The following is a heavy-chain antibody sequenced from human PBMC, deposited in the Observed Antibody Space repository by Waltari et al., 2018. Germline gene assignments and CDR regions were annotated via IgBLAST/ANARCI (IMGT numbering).Heavy chain of an antibody. CDR3: ARGGQDYYGSGSYRYYYYGMDV. D-gene: IGHD3-10*01. CDR2: INHSGST. Sequence: QVQLQQWGAGLLTPSETLSLTCAVYGGSFSGSYWSWIRQPPGKGLEWIGEINHSGSTNYNPSLKSRVTISVDTSKNQFSLKLSSVTAADTAVYYCARGGQDYYGSGSYRYYYYGMDVWGQGTTVTVSS. J-gene: IGHJ6*02. CDR1: GGSFSGSY. V-gene: IGHV4-34*01.